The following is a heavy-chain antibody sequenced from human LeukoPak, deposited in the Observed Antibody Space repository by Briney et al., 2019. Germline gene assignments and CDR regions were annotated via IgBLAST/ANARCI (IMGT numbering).Heavy chain of an antibody. CDR3: ARKDMLDY. J-gene: IGHJ4*02. CDR2: IKSDGSST. CDR1: GFTFSSYW. Sequence: GGSLRLSCAASGFTFSSYWMHWVRQAPGKGLVWVSRIKSDGSSTSYAESAKGRFTISRDNAKNTLYLQMNSLRAEDTAVYYCARKDMLDYWGRGTLVTVSS. V-gene: IGHV3-74*01.